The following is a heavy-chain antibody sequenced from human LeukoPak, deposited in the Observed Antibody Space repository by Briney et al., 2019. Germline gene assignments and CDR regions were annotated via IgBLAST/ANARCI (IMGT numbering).Heavy chain of an antibody. CDR1: GFTFSSYA. J-gene: IGHJ5*02. CDR2: ISYDGSNK. Sequence: GGSLRLSCAASGFTFSSYAMHWVRQAPGKGLEWVAVISYDGSNKYYADSVKGRFTISRDNSKNTLYLQMNSLRAEDTAVYYCARVGSLLFFDPWGQGTLVTVSS. V-gene: IGHV3-30*14. CDR3: ARVGSLLFFDP. D-gene: IGHD3-10*01.